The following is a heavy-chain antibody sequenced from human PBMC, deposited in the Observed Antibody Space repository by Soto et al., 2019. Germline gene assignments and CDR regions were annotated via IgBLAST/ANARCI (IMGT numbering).Heavy chain of an antibody. Sequence: GGSLRLSCAASGFTFSSYAMHWVRQAPGKGLEWVAVISYDGSNKYYADSVKGRFTISRDNSKNTLYLQMNSLRAEDTAVYYCATDFITGTTNYFDYWGQGTLVTVSS. D-gene: IGHD1-7*01. V-gene: IGHV3-30-3*01. CDR2: ISYDGSNK. CDR3: ATDFITGTTNYFDY. CDR1: GFTFSSYA. J-gene: IGHJ4*02.